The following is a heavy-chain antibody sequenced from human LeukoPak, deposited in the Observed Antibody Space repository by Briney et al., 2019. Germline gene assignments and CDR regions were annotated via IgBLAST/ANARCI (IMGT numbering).Heavy chain of an antibody. CDR2: IYYSGST. D-gene: IGHD3-10*01. CDR1: GGSLSSYY. J-gene: IGHJ4*02. CDR3: ARASTHYPLDY. V-gene: IGHV4-59*01. Sequence: SETLSLTCSVAGGSLSSYYWNWIRQPPGKGLEWIGSIYYSGSTYYNPSLKSRVTISVDTSKNQFSLKLSSVTAADTAVYYCARASTHYPLDYWGQGTLVTVSS.